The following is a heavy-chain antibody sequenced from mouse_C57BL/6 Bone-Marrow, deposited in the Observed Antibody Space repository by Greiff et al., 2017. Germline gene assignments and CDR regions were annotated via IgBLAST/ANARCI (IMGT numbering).Heavy chain of an antibody. CDR3: ARDPSYYYGSSYNYFDY. J-gene: IGHJ2*01. CDR1: GYTFTGYW. D-gene: IGHD1-1*01. Sequence: VQLQQSGAELMKPGASVKLSCKATGYTFTGYWIEWVKQRPGHGLEWIGEILPGSGSTNYNEKFKGKATFTADTSSNTAYMQLSSLTTEDSAIYYCARDPSYYYGSSYNYFDYWGQGTTLTVSS. CDR2: ILPGSGST. V-gene: IGHV1-9*01.